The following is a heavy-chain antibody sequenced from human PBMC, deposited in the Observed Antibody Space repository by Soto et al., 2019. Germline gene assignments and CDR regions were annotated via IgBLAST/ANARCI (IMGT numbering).Heavy chain of an antibody. CDR3: ARESVVTGTHHFDY. CDR2: INSNTGGT. V-gene: IGHV1-2*02. Sequence: ASVKVSCKASGYTFKDYFLHWFRQSAGQGLEWMGWINSNTGGTNYAQKFQGRVTMTRDTPISTAYMELSRLTSDDTAVYHCARESVVTGTHHFDYWGQGTLVTVSS. J-gene: IGHJ4*02. D-gene: IGHD1-7*01. CDR1: GYTFKDYF.